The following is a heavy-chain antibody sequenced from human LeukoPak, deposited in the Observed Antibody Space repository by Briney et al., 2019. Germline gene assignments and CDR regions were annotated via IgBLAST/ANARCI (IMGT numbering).Heavy chain of an antibody. CDR2: IKQDGSDK. D-gene: IGHD6-6*01. V-gene: IGHV3-7*05. CDR3: AKTLVASPGNTGGP. CDR1: GFTFSSYW. J-gene: IGHJ5*02. Sequence: GSLRLSCAASGFTFSSYWMSWVRQAPGKGLEWVANIKQDGSDKYYVDSVKGRFTISRDNAKSSLYLQMNSLRAEDTAVYYCAKTLVASPGNTGGPWGQGTLVTVSS.